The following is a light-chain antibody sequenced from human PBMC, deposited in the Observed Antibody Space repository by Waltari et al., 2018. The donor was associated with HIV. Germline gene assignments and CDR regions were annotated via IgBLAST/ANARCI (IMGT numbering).Light chain of an antibody. V-gene: IGKV1-39*01. CDR2: AAS. Sequence: DIQMTQSPSSLSASLGDRVTIPCRASQNISNFLNWYQMKPGKAPKLLIRAASSLHSGVSSRFTGSGSVTDFTLTISSLQREDFASYSCQQSYSTPPTFGGGTKVEIK. CDR3: QQSYSTPPT. J-gene: IGKJ4*01. CDR1: QNISNF.